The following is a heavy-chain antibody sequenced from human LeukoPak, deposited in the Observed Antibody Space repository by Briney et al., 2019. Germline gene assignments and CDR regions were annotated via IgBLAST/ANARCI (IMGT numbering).Heavy chain of an antibody. CDR1: GFTFSAYW. V-gene: IGHV3-74*01. CDR3: AREGSSSWYRFVHYYYYMDV. Sequence: GGSLRLSCAASGFTFSAYWMHWVRQVPGKGLVWVSRINNDGTATFFADSVKGRFTISRDNAKNTLYLQMNSLRAEDTAVYYCAREGSSSWYRFVHYYYYMDVWGKGTTVTVSS. J-gene: IGHJ6*03. CDR2: INNDGTAT. D-gene: IGHD6-13*01.